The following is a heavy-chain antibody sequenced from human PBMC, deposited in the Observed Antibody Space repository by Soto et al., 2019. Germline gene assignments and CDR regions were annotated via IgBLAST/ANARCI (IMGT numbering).Heavy chain of an antibody. V-gene: IGHV4-61*01. CDR3: ARYPFQAWLLPIGDAFDS. CDR1: GGSVSIGSHY. Sequence: SETLSLTCTVSGGSVSIGSHYWSWIRQPPGKGLEWIAYIYHSGSTDYNPSLKSRVSISVDLSKNQVSLRLDSVTAADTAMYYCARYPFQAWLLPIGDAFDSWGQGTMVTVSS. CDR2: IYHSGST. D-gene: IGHD3-22*01. J-gene: IGHJ3*02.